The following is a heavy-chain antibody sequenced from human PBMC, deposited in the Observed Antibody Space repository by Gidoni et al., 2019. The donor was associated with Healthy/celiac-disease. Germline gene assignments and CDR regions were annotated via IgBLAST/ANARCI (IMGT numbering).Heavy chain of an antibody. CDR3: AREGRIQLWSRAIDY. V-gene: IGHV3-7*01. D-gene: IGHD5-18*01. J-gene: IGHJ4*02. CDR2: IKQDGSEK. CDR1: GFTFSSYW. Sequence: EVQLVESGGGLVQPGGSLRLSCAASGFTFSSYWMSWVRQAPGKGLEWVANIKQDGSEKYYVDSVKGRFTISRDNAKNSLYLQMNSLRAEDTAVYYCAREGRIQLWSRAIDYWGQGTLVTVSS.